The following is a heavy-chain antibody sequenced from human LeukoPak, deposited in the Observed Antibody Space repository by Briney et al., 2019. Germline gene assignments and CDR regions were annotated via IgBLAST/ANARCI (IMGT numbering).Heavy chain of an antibody. V-gene: IGHV3-23*01. CDR2: ISGKGGDT. D-gene: IGHD2-21*01. CDR3: LSHFEHTDVNADWFHP. Sequence: GGSLTLSCAVFRFTFSTYAMSWVRHAPGEGLEWVSSISGKGGDTYYADSVKGRFTISRDNSKNTLYLQMNSLRAEDSAVYYCLSHFEHTDVNADWFHPWGRGTLATVSS. CDR1: RFTFSTYA. J-gene: IGHJ5*02.